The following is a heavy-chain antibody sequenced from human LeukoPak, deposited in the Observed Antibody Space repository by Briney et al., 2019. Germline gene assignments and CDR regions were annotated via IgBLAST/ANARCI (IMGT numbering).Heavy chain of an antibody. V-gene: IGHV4-39*07. CDR1: GGSISSSSYY. CDR3: ANSYYDMSQFDY. J-gene: IGHJ4*02. CDR2: IYHSGST. D-gene: IGHD3-9*01. Sequence: SETLSLTCTVSGGSISSSSYYWGWIRQPPGKGLEWIGSIYHSGSTYYNPSLKSRVTISVDTSKNQFSLRLSSVTAADTAVYYCANSYYDMSQFDYWGQGTLVTVSS.